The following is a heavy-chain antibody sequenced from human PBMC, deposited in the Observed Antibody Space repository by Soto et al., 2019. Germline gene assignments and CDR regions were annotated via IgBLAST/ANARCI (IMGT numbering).Heavy chain of an antibody. CDR3: ARIFGVGTGFVGVGV. CDR2: IHYTGRT. CDR1: GGSVSSGSYY. J-gene: IGHJ6*02. V-gene: IGHV4-61*01. D-gene: IGHD3-3*01. Sequence: QVQLQESGPGLVKPSETLSLTCTVSGGSVSSGSYYWSWIRQPPGKGLEWIGHIHYTGRTNYNASLKSRVTVSVATSKNQFSLNLSPVTAADTAVYYCARIFGVGTGFVGVGVWGQGTTVTVSS.